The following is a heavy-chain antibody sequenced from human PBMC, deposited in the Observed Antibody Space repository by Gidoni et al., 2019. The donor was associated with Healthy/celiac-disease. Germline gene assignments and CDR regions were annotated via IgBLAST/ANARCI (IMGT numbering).Heavy chain of an antibody. CDR1: GGSISIYY. CDR3: ARDIGSLLWFGEAGPWFDP. Sequence: QVQLQESGPGLVKPSETLSLPCTVSGGSISIYYWSWIRQPPGKGLEWIGYIYYSGSTNYNPSLKSRVTISVDTSKNQFSLKLSSVTAADTAVYYCARDIGSLLWFGEAGPWFDPWGQGTLVTVSS. V-gene: IGHV4-59*01. D-gene: IGHD3-10*01. CDR2: IYYSGST. J-gene: IGHJ5*02.